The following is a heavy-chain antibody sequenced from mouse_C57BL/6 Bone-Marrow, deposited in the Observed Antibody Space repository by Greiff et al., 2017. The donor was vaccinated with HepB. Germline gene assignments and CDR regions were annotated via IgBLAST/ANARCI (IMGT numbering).Heavy chain of an antibody. CDR2: SRNKANDYTT. CDR3: ARDLLGFAY. CDR1: GFTFSDFY. Sequence: EVQRVESGGGLVQSGRSLRLSCATSGFTFSDFYMEWVRQAPGKGLEWIAASRNKANDYTTEYSASVKGRFIVSRDTSQSILYLQMNALRAEDTAIYYCARDLLGFAYWGQGTLVTVSA. J-gene: IGHJ3*01. D-gene: IGHD2-1*01. V-gene: IGHV7-1*01.